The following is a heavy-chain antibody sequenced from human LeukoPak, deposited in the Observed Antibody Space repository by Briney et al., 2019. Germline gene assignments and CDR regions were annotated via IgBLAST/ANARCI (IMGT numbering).Heavy chain of an antibody. D-gene: IGHD3-22*01. V-gene: IGHV3-23*01. CDR3: ARVATYYYDSSGSFVY. CDR2: ISGSGGFT. CDR1: GFTFSSYA. Sequence: GGSLRLSCAASGFTFSSYAMSWVRQAPEKGLEWVSAISGSGGFTYYADSVKGRFTFSRDNSKNTVYLQMNSLRAEDTAIYYCARVATYYYDSSGSFVYWGQGTLVTVSS. J-gene: IGHJ4*02.